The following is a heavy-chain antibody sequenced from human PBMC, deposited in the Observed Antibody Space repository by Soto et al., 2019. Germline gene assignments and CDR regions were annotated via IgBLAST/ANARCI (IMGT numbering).Heavy chain of an antibody. D-gene: IGHD3-22*01. Sequence: GSLRLSCAASGFTVSSNYMSWVRQAPGKGLEWVSVIYSGGSTYYADSVKGRFTISRDNSKNTLYLQMNSLRAEDTAVYYCARVISSGYPPLQVFDYWGQGTLVTVSS. J-gene: IGHJ4*02. V-gene: IGHV3-53*01. CDR2: IYSGGST. CDR3: ARVISSGYPPLQVFDY. CDR1: GFTVSSNY.